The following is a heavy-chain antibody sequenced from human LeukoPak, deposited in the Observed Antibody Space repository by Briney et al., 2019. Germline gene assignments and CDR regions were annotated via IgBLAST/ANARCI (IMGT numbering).Heavy chain of an antibody. Sequence: SETLSLTCAVSGGSISSSNYYWGWIRQPPGKGLEWIGTIYSSGSTYYNPSLKSRITIFVDASKNQFSLRLSSLTATDTAIYYCARQRYCSRVNCTPRFDHWGQGTLVTVSS. J-gene: IGHJ4*02. D-gene: IGHD2-15*01. CDR1: GGSISSSNYY. CDR3: ARQRYCSRVNCTPRFDH. CDR2: IYSSGST. V-gene: IGHV4-39*01.